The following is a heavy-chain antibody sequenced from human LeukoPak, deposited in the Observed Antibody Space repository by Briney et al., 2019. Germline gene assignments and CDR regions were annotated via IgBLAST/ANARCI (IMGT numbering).Heavy chain of an antibody. Sequence: SETLSLTCTVSGGSISNSSYYWGWIRQPPGKGLEWIGAIYYSGSTYFDPSFKSRVTMSVDTSKNQFSLNLSSVTATDTAVYFCARQYYDILTGYPYYFDYWGQGTLVTVSS. CDR2: IYYSGST. V-gene: IGHV4-39*01. CDR3: ARQYYDILTGYPYYFDY. CDR1: GGSISNSSYY. J-gene: IGHJ4*02. D-gene: IGHD3-9*01.